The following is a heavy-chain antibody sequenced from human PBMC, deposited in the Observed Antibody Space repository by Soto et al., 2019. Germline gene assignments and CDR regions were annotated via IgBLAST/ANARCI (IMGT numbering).Heavy chain of an antibody. Sequence: GASVKVSCKASGYTFTSYGISWVRQAPGQGLEWMGWISAYNGNTNYAQKLQGRVTMTTDTSTSTAYMELRSLRSDDTAVYYCASPRPGIAVAGTQYYYYYYGVDVWGQGTTVTVSS. J-gene: IGHJ6*02. D-gene: IGHD6-19*01. CDR1: GYTFTSYG. V-gene: IGHV1-18*01. CDR2: ISAYNGNT. CDR3: ASPRPGIAVAGTQYYYYYYGVDV.